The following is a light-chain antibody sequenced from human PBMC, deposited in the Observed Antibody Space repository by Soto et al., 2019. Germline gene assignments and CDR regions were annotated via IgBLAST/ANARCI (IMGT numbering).Light chain of an antibody. Sequence: DIQMTQSPSSVSASVGDRVTITCRASQGINNWVAWYQQQPGKAPKLLMSGASTLQSGVPSRSIGGGSGTRLTLIISSLQPEDFATYYCQQTNTFLPLTFGGGTKVDLK. CDR3: QQTNTFLPLT. V-gene: IGKV1-12*01. J-gene: IGKJ4*01. CDR1: QGINNW. CDR2: GAS.